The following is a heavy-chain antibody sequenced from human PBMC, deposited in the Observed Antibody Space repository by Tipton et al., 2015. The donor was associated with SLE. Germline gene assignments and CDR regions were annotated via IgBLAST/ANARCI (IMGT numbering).Heavy chain of an antibody. Sequence: QLVQSGAEVKPSETLSLTCAVYGGSFSGYYWSWIRQPPGKGLEWIGYIYYSGSTYYNPSLKSRVTISVDTSKNQFSLKLSSVTAADTAVYYCARGFWSGYALDAFDIWGQGTMVTVSS. J-gene: IGHJ3*02. CDR2: IYYSGST. D-gene: IGHD3-3*01. CDR3: ARGFWSGYALDAFDI. V-gene: IGHV4-30-4*08. CDR1: GGSFSGYY.